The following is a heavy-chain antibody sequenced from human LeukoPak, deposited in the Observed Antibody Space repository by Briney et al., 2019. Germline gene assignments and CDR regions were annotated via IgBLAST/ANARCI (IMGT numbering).Heavy chain of an antibody. V-gene: IGHV3-23*01. CDR2: ISGRDDST. Sequence: GASLTLSCAASGFTVTNYAMYWVRQPPGKGLEWVSAISGRDDSTYYADSVKGRFTISRDTSKNTLFLQMNSLRAEDTAVYYCAKWGDYDILTGYYDPDYWGQGTLVTVSS. CDR3: AKWGDYDILTGYYDPDY. J-gene: IGHJ4*02. CDR1: GFTVTNYA. D-gene: IGHD3-9*01.